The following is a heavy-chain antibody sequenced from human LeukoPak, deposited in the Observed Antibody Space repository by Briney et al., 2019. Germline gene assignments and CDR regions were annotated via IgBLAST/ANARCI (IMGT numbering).Heavy chain of an antibody. J-gene: IGHJ5*02. D-gene: IGHD2-8*01. CDR1: GYTFTCYY. CDR3: ARGPTTNSWFDP. Sequence: SVKDSFKASGYTFTCYYMHWVRQAPGQGVEWMGRIIPILGIANYAQKFQGRVTITADKSTSTAYMELSSLRSEDTAVYYCARGPTTNSWFDPWGQGTLVTVSS. V-gene: IGHV1-69*02. CDR2: IIPILGIA.